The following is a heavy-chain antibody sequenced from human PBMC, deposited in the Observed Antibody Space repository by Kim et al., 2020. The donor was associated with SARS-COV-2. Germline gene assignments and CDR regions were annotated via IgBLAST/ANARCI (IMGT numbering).Heavy chain of an antibody. D-gene: IGHD2-8*01. J-gene: IGHJ6*03. V-gene: IGHV3-30-3*01. Sequence: GGSLRLSCAASGFTFSSYAMHWVRQAPGKGLEWVAVISYDGSNKYYADSVKGRFTISRDNSKNTLYLQMNSLRAEDTAVYYCARDSPFSGTRGMDVWGKGTTVTVSS. CDR3: ARDSPFSGTRGMDV. CDR2: ISYDGSNK. CDR1: GFTFSSYA.